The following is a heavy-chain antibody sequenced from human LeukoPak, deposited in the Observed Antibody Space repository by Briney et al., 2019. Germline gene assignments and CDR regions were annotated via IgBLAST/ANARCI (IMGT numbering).Heavy chain of an antibody. CDR2: IYSGGST. D-gene: IGHD4-17*01. V-gene: IGHV3-66*01. CDR1: GFTVSSNY. J-gene: IGHJ3*02. Sequence: GGSLRLSCAASGFTVSSNYMSWVRQAPGKGLEWVSVIYSGGSTYYADSVKGRFTISRDNSKNTLYLQMNSLRTEDTAVYYCARGGGDYGAPGAFDIWGQGTMVTVSS. CDR3: ARGGGDYGAPGAFDI.